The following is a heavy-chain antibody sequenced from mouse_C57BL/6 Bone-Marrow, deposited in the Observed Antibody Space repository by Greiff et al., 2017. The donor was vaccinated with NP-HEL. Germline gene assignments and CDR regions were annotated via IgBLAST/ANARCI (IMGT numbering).Heavy chain of an antibody. D-gene: IGHD2-5*01. Sequence: QVQLKESGAELARPGASVKLSCKASGYTFTSYGISWVKQRTGQGLEWIGEIYPRSGNTYYNEKFKGKATLTADKSSSTAYMELRSLTSEDSAVYFCARSNWYYFDYWGQGTTLTVSS. CDR3: ARSNWYYFDY. CDR1: GYTFTSYG. J-gene: IGHJ2*01. CDR2: IYPRSGNT. V-gene: IGHV1-81*01.